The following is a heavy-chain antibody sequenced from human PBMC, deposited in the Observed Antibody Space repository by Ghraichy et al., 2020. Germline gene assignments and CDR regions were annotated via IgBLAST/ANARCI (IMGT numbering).Heavy chain of an antibody. CDR3: VRMDDTGEPALSNGMDV. Sequence: ETLSLTCAASGFIVSSNYMIWVRQAPGKGLEWVSLIYSDGNTYYADLVKGRFTISRDNSKNTVYLQMNSLRAEDTAVYYCVRMDDTGEPALSNGMDVWGQGTTVTVSS. J-gene: IGHJ6*02. CDR2: IYSDGNT. CDR1: GFIVSSNY. D-gene: IGHD3-9*01. V-gene: IGHV3-53*01.